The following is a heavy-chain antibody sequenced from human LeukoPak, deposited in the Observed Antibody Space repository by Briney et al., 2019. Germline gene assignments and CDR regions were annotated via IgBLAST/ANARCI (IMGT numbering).Heavy chain of an antibody. V-gene: IGHV4-34*01. CDR1: GGSFSGYY. CDR2: INHSGST. J-gene: IGHJ4*02. Sequence: SSETLSLTCAVYGGSFSGYYWSWIRQPPGKGLEWIGEINHSGSTNYNPSLKSRVTISVDTSKNQFSLKLSSVTAADTAVYYCARGQGSGSSGDYWGQGTLVTVSS. D-gene: IGHD6-19*01. CDR3: ARGQGSGSSGDY.